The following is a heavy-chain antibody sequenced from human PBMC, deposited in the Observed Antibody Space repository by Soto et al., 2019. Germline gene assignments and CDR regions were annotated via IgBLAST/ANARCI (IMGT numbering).Heavy chain of an antibody. J-gene: IGHJ4*02. D-gene: IGHD5-18*01. V-gene: IGHV3-21*01. CDR3: ARDYSSYGPFDY. CDR1: GFTFSSYT. Sequence: GGSLGLSCAASGFTFSSYTMNWVRQAPGKGLEWVSSISGSSRYIYYADSMKGRFTISRDNAKNSLYLQMNSLRAEDTAAYYCARDYSSYGPFDYWGQGTLVTVSS. CDR2: ISGSSRYI.